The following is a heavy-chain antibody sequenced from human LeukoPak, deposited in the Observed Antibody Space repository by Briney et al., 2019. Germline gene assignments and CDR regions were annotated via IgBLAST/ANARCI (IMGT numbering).Heavy chain of an antibody. CDR1: GFTFGDYA. D-gene: IGHD3-9*01. V-gene: IGHV3-66*01. CDR3: ARGGRYDILTGYYRDY. CDR2: IYSGGST. J-gene: IGHJ4*02. Sequence: GGSLRLSCTASGFTFGDYAMSWFRQAPGKGLEWVSVIYSGGSTYYADSVKGRFTISRDNSKNTLYLQMNSLRAEDAAVYYCARGGRYDILTGYYRDYWGQGTLVTVSS.